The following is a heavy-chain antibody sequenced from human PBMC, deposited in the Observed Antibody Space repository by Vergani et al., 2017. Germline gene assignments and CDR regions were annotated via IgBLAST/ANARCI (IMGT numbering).Heavy chain of an antibody. CDR3: ARDRYKTGGDLDS. Sequence: EVFLVESGGGLVQPGRSLRLSCAASGFKIERYGIHWVRQRPGKSLEWVSFISFDSIIKGYAASVKGRFTISRDNDKNSVYFQMNSVTFDDTAVYYCARDRYKTGGDLDSWGQGTLVTVSS. CDR1: GFKIERYG. D-gene: IGHD5-24*01. CDR2: ISFDSIIK. V-gene: IGHV3-9*01. J-gene: IGHJ4*02.